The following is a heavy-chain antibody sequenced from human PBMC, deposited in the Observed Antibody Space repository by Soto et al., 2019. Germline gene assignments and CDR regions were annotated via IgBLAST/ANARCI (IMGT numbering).Heavy chain of an antibody. CDR2: VFHSGSP. Sequence: WTWIRQPPGKGLEWIGYVFHSGSPYYNPSLKSRVTISVDRSNNQFSLKLSSVTAADTAVYYCARLKYPIGLFDYWGQGTLVTVSS. CDR3: ARLKYPIGLFDY. V-gene: IGHV4-30-2*01. J-gene: IGHJ4*02. D-gene: IGHD6-6*01.